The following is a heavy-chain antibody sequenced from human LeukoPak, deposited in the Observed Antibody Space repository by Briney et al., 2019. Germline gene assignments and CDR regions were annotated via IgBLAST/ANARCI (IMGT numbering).Heavy chain of an antibody. V-gene: IGHV4-30-4*08. CDR1: GGSISSGDYY. J-gene: IGHJ5*02. D-gene: IGHD3-10*01. CDR2: IYYSGRT. Sequence: PSETLSLTCTVSGGSISSGDYYWSWIRQPPGKGLEWIGYIYYSGRTYYNPSLKSRVTISVDTSKNQFSLKLSSVTAADTAVYYCAREAVTPGGNWFDPWGQGTLVTVSS. CDR3: AREAVTPGGNWFDP.